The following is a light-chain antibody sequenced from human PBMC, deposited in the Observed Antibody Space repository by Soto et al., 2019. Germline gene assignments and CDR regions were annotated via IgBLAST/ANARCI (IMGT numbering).Light chain of an antibody. CDR3: HHYGAALWT. V-gene: IGKV3-20*01. CDR2: GAS. J-gene: IGKJ1*01. Sequence: EIVLTQSPGTLSLSPGERVTLSCRASQSVRSNLDWYQQKPGQYPRLLIYGASTRATGIPDRFSGSGSGTDFTLTISRLEAEDFAVYYCHHYGAALWTFGQGTKVEIK. CDR1: QSVRSN.